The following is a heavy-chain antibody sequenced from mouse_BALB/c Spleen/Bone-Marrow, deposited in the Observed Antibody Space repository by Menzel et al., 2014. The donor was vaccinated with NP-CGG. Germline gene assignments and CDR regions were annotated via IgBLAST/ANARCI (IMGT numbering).Heavy chain of an antibody. D-gene: IGHD2-4*01. Sequence: EVQLVESGGGLVQPGGSLKLSCAASGFTFSSYGMSWVRRTPDKRLELVATINSNGGSTYYPDSEKGRFTISRDNAKDTLYLQMSSLKSEDTAMYYCARDYDYDYWGQGTTLTVSS. V-gene: IGHV5-6-3*01. CDR2: INSNGGST. CDR3: ARDYDYDY. J-gene: IGHJ2*01. CDR1: GFTFSSYG.